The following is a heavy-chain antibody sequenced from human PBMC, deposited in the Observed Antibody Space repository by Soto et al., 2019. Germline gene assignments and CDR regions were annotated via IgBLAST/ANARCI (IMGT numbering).Heavy chain of an antibody. Sequence: SETLSLTCTVSGGSISSSSYYWGWIRQPPGKGLEWIGSIYYSGSTYYNPSLKSRVTISVDTSKNQFSLKLSSVTAADTAVYYCASRNDYGDSDYWGQGTLVTVSS. CDR1: GGSISSSSYY. J-gene: IGHJ4*02. V-gene: IGHV4-39*01. D-gene: IGHD4-17*01. CDR2: IYYSGST. CDR3: ASRNDYGDSDY.